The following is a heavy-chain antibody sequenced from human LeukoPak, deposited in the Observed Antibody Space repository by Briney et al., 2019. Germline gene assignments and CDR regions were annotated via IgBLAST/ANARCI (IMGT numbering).Heavy chain of an antibody. CDR3: ASLIIYYDSSGYYKYYFDY. CDR1: GYTFTGYY. Sequence: GASVKVSCKASGYTFTGYYMHWVRQAPGQGLEWMGWINPNSGGTNYAQEFQGRVTMTRDTSISTAYMELSRLRSDDTAVYYCASLIIYYDSSGYYKYYFDYWGQGTLVTVSS. D-gene: IGHD3-22*01. V-gene: IGHV1-2*02. CDR2: INPNSGGT. J-gene: IGHJ4*02.